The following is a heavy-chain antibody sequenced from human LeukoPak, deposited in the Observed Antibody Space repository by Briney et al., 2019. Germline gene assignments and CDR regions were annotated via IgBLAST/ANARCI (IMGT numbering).Heavy chain of an antibody. CDR3: SSNTNYDDSCVYYSGSDFDY. CDR1: GVTFKEYS. D-gene: IGHD3-22*01. J-gene: IGHJ4*02. CDR2: ISGSSSYT. V-gene: IGHV3-21*01. Sequence: PGGSLRLSCAASGVTFKEYSLNWVPQAPGKGLEWVSSISGSSSYTYYSDLVKGRFTISRDYARNSLYLQMNSLRAEDTPVYYCSSNTNYDDSCVYYSGSDFDYWGQGTLVTVSS.